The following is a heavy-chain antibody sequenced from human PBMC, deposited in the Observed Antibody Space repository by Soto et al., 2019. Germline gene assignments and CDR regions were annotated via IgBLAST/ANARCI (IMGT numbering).Heavy chain of an antibody. V-gene: IGHV5-51*01. CDR1: GYTFTYYW. CDR3: ADSIFYYGMDV. CDR2: IYHGDSDT. Sequence: PGESLKISCKGFGYTFTYYWIGWVRQMPGKGPEWMGIIYHGDSDTKYNPSFQGQVTISADKSITTTYLQGSSLKASDTAIYYCADSIFYYGMDVWGQGITVTVSS. J-gene: IGHJ6*02.